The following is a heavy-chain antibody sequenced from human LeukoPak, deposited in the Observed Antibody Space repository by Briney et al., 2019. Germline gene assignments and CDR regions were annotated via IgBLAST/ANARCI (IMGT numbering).Heavy chain of an antibody. CDR2: INHSGST. CDR3: ARRRGSGSYYGIDY. J-gene: IGHJ4*02. CDR1: GGSFSGYY. D-gene: IGHD3-10*01. V-gene: IGHV4-34*01. Sequence: SETLPLTCAVYGGSFSGYYWRWIRQPPGKGLEWIGEINHSGSTNYNPSLKSRVTISVDTSKNQFSLKLSSVTAADTAVYYCARRRGSGSYYGIDYWGQGTLVTVSS.